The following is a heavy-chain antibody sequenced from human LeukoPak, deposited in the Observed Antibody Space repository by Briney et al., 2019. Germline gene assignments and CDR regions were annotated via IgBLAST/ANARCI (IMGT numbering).Heavy chain of an antibody. D-gene: IGHD3-10*01. Sequence: PSETLSLTCAVYGGSFSGYYWSWIRQPPGKGLEWIGEINHRGSTNYNPSLKSRVTISVDTSKNQFSLKLSSVTAAGTAVYYCARGREVRGVAETPHVLIDYWGQGTLVTVSS. CDR3: ARGREVRGVAETPHVLIDY. CDR2: INHRGST. J-gene: IGHJ4*02. V-gene: IGHV4-34*01. CDR1: GGSFSGYY.